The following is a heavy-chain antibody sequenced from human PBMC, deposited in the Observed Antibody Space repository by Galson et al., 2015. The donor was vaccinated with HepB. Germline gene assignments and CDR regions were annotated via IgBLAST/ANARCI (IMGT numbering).Heavy chain of an antibody. V-gene: IGHV3-30*13. Sequence: SLRLSCAASGFTFSSYGMHWVRQAPGKGLEWVAFSSHDGNNENYADSLKGRFTVSRDNSKNSLDLQMNSLRTEDTAVYYCAREGGPPPYAGVGLDVWGQGTTVTVSS. J-gene: IGHJ6*02. CDR3: AREGGPPPYAGVGLDV. CDR2: SSHDGNNE. D-gene: IGHD2-8*01. CDR1: GFTFSSYG.